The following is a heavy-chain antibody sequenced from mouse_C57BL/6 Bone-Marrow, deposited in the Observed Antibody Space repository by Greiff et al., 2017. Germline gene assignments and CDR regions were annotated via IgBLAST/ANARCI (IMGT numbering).Heavy chain of an antibody. V-gene: IGHV1-50*01. Sequence: QVQLQQPGAELVKPGASVKLSCKASGYTFTSYWMQWVNQRPGQGLEWIGEIDPSDSYTNYNQKFKGKATLTVDTSSSTAYMQLSSLTSEDSAVYYCARMGDYFDYWGQGTTLTVSS. CDR1: GYTFTSYW. CDR3: ARMGDYFDY. CDR2: IDPSDSYT. J-gene: IGHJ2*01.